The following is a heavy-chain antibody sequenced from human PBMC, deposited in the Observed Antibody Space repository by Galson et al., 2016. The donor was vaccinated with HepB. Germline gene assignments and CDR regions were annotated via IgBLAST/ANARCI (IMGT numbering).Heavy chain of an antibody. CDR1: DGSISSSNYY. D-gene: IGHD6-13*01. J-gene: IGHJ4*02. Sequence: SETLSLTCTVSDGSISSSNYYWGWIRQPPGKGLEWIGSIYYSGSTYYNPSLKSRVTISVDTSKNQFSLKLSSVTAADTAVYYCARHNAARSWYGLEYFDYWGQGTLAPSPQ. CDR3: ARHNAARSWYGLEYFDY. CDR2: IYYSGST. V-gene: IGHV4-39*01.